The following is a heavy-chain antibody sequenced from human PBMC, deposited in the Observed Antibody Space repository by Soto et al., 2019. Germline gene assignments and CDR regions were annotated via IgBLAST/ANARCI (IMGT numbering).Heavy chain of an antibody. Sequence: ASVKVSCKASGYTFTGYYMHWVRQAPGQGLEWMGWINPNSGGTNYAQKFQGRVTMTRDTSISTAYMELSRLRSDDTAVYYCARLEYYDSSGYPDYWGQGTMVTVSS. D-gene: IGHD3-22*01. CDR3: ARLEYYDSSGYPDY. V-gene: IGHV1-2*02. J-gene: IGHJ4*02. CDR1: GYTFTGYY. CDR2: INPNSGGT.